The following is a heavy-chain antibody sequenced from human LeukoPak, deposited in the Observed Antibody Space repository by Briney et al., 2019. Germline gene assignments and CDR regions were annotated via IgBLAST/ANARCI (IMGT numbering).Heavy chain of an antibody. D-gene: IGHD2-21*01. V-gene: IGHV1-69*01. CDR2: VIPMFGSA. J-gene: IGHJ3*02. Sequence: GSPVKVSCKASGGNFNNYAISWVRQAPGQGLEWLGGVIPMFGSANYAQRFQGRVTITADGITSIAYMELGSLTSDDTAVYYCARGRELLGIQCAFDIWGQGTVVTVAS. CDR1: GGNFNNYA. CDR3: ARGRELLGIQCAFDI.